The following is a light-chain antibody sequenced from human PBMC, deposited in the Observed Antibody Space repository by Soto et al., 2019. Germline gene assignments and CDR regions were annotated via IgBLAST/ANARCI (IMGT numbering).Light chain of an antibody. CDR1: QSISRN. CDR2: GTS. J-gene: IGKJ2*01. V-gene: IGKV3-15*01. Sequence: ETVMTQSPVALSVSPGDSAALSCRASQSISRNFAGYQQRPGQAPTVLIYGTSTRAAGVPARFSGSGSGTDFTLTISRLQSEDFAVYYCQQYNNWPYTFGQGTRLEIK. CDR3: QQYNNWPYT.